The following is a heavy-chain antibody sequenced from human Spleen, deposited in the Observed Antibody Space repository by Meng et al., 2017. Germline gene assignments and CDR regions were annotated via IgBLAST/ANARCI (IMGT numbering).Heavy chain of an antibody. D-gene: IGHD6-13*01. CDR2: IDPNSGGT. CDR1: GYTFTAYW. Sequence: ASVKVSCKGSGYTFTAYWIHWMRQAPGQGLEWMGRIDPNSGGTHYAQKFQGRVTMTRDTSINTAYMELSGLRSDDTAIYYCARDEDISAAGKLFGDYWGQGTLVTVSS. J-gene: IGHJ4*02. V-gene: IGHV1-2*06. CDR3: ARDEDISAAGKLFGDY.